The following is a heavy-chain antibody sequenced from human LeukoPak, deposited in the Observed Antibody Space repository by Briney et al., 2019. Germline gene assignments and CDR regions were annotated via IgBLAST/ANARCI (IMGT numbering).Heavy chain of an antibody. V-gene: IGHV4-34*01. CDR2: INHSGST. J-gene: IGHJ4*02. CDR3: ARRTTVVPLHYFDY. Sequence: SETLSLTCAVYGGSFSGYYWSWIRQPPGKGLEWIGEINHSGSTNYNPSLKSRVTISVDTSKNQFSLKLSSVTAADTAVYYCARRTTVVPLHYFDYWGQGTLVTVSS. CDR1: GGSFSGYY. D-gene: IGHD4-23*01.